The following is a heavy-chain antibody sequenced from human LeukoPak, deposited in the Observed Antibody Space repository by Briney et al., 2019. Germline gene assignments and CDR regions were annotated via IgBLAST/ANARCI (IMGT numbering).Heavy chain of an antibody. D-gene: IGHD3-10*01. Sequence: SETLSLTCTVSGGSISSYYWSWIRQPPGKGLEWIGYIYYSGSTNYNPSPKSRVTISVDTSKNQFSLKLSSVTAADTAVYYCARLVRGVRKGWFDPWGQGTLVTVSS. V-gene: IGHV4-59*01. CDR2: IYYSGST. CDR3: ARLVRGVRKGWFDP. CDR1: GGSISSYY. J-gene: IGHJ5*02.